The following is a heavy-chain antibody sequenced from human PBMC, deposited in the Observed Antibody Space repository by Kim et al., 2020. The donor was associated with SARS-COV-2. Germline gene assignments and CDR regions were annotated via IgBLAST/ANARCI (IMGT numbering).Heavy chain of an antibody. CDR1: GGSFSGYY. D-gene: IGHD3-22*01. CDR3: ARDSSGYYHAFDY. V-gene: IGHV4-34*01. J-gene: IGHJ4*02. Sequence: SETLSLTCAVYGGSFSGYYWSWIRQPPGKGLEWIGEINHSGSTNYNPSLKSRVTISVDTSKNQFSLKLSSVTAADTAVYYCARDSSGYYHAFDYWGQGTL. CDR2: INHSGST.